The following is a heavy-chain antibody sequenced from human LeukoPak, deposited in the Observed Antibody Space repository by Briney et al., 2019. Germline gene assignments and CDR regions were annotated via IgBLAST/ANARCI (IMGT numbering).Heavy chain of an antibody. J-gene: IGHJ4*02. CDR2: IFYSGST. V-gene: IGHV4-30-4*01. CDR1: DGSISSGDYY. CDR3: ARGWELRYFDY. D-gene: IGHD4-23*01. Sequence: SQNLSLTCTVSDGSISSGDYYWNWIRQPPGKGLECIGYIFYSGSTYYNPSLKSRVTISGDTSKNQFSLKLSSVTAADTAVYYCARGWELRYFDYWGQGTLVTVSS.